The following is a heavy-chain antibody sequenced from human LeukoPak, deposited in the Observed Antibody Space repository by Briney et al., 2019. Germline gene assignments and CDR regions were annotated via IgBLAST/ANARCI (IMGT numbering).Heavy chain of an antibody. J-gene: IGHJ3*02. CDR3: ARYRARVGATVAGIDI. D-gene: IGHD1-26*01. V-gene: IGHV1-2*03. CDR2: VNPNSGAT. Sequence: LAASVKVSCKASGFTFTSQTMNWVRQAPGQGLEWVAWVNPNSGATNYAQKFQGRVTMTRDTSITTPYIQLSSLIAEDTAVYYCARYRARVGATVAGIDIWGQGTVVTVSS. CDR1: GFTFTSQT.